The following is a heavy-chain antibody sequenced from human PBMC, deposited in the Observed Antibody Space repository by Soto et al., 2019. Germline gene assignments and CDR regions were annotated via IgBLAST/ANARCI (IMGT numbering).Heavy chain of an antibody. CDR1: GGSFSGYY. D-gene: IGHD5-12*01. J-gene: IGHJ5*02. CDR2: INHSGST. V-gene: IGHV4-34*01. CDR3: ARVGYSGSGDRALNWFDP. Sequence: LSLTCAVYGGSFSGYYWSWIRQPPGKGLEWIGEINHSGSTNYNPSLKSRVTISVDTSKNQFSLKLSSVTAAGTAVYYCARVGYSGSGDRALNWFDPWGQGTLVTVSS.